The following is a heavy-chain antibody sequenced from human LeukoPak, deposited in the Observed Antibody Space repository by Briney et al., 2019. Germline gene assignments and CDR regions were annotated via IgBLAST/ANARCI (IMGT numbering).Heavy chain of an antibody. D-gene: IGHD3-22*01. CDR1: GFTLDDYA. J-gene: IGHJ4*02. Sequence: GGSLRLSCAASGFTLDDYAMHWVRQAPGKGLEWVSGISWNSGSIGYADSVKGRFIISRDNAKNSLYLQMNSLRAEDTALYYCAKAVYYDSSGYFDYWGQGTLVTVSS. CDR3: AKAVYYDSSGYFDY. CDR2: ISWNSGSI. V-gene: IGHV3-9*01.